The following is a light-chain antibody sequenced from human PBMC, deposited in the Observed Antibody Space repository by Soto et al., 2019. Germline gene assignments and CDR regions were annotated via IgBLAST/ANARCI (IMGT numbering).Light chain of an antibody. Sequence: EIVLTQSPGTLSLSPGERATLSCRASESISSSYLAWYQQRPGQAPRLLLYGASTRATGIPDRFSGSGSGTDFTLTISRLEREDYAVYYCQQYGGSPRTFGQGTKVEIK. J-gene: IGKJ1*01. V-gene: IGKV3-20*01. CDR3: QQYGGSPRT. CDR1: ESISSSY. CDR2: GAS.